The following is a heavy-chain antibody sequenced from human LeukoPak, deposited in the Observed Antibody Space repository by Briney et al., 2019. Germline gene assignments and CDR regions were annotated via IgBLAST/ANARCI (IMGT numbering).Heavy chain of an antibody. D-gene: IGHD2-15*01. J-gene: IGHJ4*02. V-gene: IGHV3-21*01. CDR1: GFTFSSYS. CDR2: ISSSSSYI. CDR3: TQLLLRGPTA. Sequence: GGSLRLSCAASGFTFSSYSMNWVRQAPGKGLEWVSSISSSSSYIYYADSVKGRFTVSRDNARNSLYLQMSSLRAEDTAVYYCTQLLLRGPTAWGQGTLVTVSS.